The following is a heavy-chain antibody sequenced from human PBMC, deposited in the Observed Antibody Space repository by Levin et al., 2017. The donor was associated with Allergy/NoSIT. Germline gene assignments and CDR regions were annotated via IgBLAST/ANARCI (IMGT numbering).Heavy chain of an antibody. D-gene: IGHD3-10*01. Sequence: GGSLRLSCAASGFTFSSYGMHWVRQAPGKGLEWVAVISYDGSNKYYADSVKGRFTISRDNSKNTLYLQMNSLRAEDTAVYYCAKDRYYYGSGSGWFDPWGQGTLVTVSS. CDR3: AKDRYYYGSGSGWFDP. V-gene: IGHV3-30*18. CDR1: GFTFSSYG. CDR2: ISYDGSNK. J-gene: IGHJ5*02.